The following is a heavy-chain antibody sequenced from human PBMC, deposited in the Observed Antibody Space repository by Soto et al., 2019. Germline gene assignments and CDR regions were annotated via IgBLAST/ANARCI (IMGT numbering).Heavy chain of an antibody. CDR2: IYYSGST. D-gene: IGHD3-22*01. Sequence: SETLSLTCTVSGGSITSSSYYWGWIRRPPGKGLEWIGSIYYSGSTYYNPSLKSRVTISVDTSKNQFSLKLSSVTAADTAVYYCARQDLMIVVVIYPDTFDIWGQGTMVT. J-gene: IGHJ3*02. CDR1: GGSITSSSYY. V-gene: IGHV4-39*01. CDR3: ARQDLMIVVVIYPDTFDI.